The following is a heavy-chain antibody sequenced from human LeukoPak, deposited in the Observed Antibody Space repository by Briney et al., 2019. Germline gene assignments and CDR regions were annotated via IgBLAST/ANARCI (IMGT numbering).Heavy chain of an antibody. J-gene: IGHJ4*02. CDR1: GFTLSRSW. CDR3: ARAYQTDY. D-gene: IGHD2-2*01. Sequence: GGSLRLSCAASGFTLSRSWMSWVRQAQGKGLEWVANINQDGSEKNYVDSVKGRFTISRDNAKNSLYLQMNSLRAEDTAVYYCARAYQTDYWGQGTLVTVSS. CDR2: INQDGSEK. V-gene: IGHV3-7*05.